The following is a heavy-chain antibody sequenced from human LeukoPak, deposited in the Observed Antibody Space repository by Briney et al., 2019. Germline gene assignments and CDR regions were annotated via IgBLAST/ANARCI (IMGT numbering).Heavy chain of an antibody. D-gene: IGHD3-3*01. Sequence: GGSLRLPCAASGFTFGSYWMHWVRQAPGKGLVWVSRINSDGSSTSYADSVKGRFTISRDNAKNTLYLQMNSLRAEDTAVYYCARAGGIFGVVNWSYYYYYGMDVWGQGTTVTVSS. CDR2: INSDGSST. J-gene: IGHJ6*02. V-gene: IGHV3-74*01. CDR3: ARAGGIFGVVNWSYYYYYGMDV. CDR1: GFTFGSYW.